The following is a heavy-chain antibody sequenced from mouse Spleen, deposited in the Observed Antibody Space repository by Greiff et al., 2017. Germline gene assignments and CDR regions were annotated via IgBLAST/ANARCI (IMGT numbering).Heavy chain of an antibody. CDR1: GFSLTSYG. V-gene: IGHV2-2*01. J-gene: IGHJ4*01. Sequence: VQLQQSGPGLVQPSQSLSITCTVSGFSLTSYGVHWVRQSPGKGLEWLGVIWSGGSTDYNAAFISRLSISKDNSKSQVFFKMNSLQADDTAIYYCARNTAYYRYDDAMDYWGQGTSVTVSS. CDR2: IWSGGST. CDR3: ARNTAYYRYDDAMDY. D-gene: IGHD2-14*01.